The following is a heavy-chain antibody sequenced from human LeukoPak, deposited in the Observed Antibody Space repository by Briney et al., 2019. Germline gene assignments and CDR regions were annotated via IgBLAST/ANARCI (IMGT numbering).Heavy chain of an antibody. CDR2: IKQDGSEK. D-gene: IGHD3-22*01. V-gene: IGHV3-7*01. CDR3: ARVRSITMIVVAKNGDYFDY. Sequence: GGSLRLSCAASGFTFSSYWMSWVRQAPGKGLEWVANIKQDGSEKYYVDSVKGRFTISRDNAKNSLYLQMNSLRAEDTAVYYCARVRSITMIVVAKNGDYFDYWGQGTLVTVSS. J-gene: IGHJ4*02. CDR1: GFTFSSYW.